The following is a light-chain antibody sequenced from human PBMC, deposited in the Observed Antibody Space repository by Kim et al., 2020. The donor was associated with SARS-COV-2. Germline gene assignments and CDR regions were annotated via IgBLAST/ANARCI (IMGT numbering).Light chain of an antibody. V-gene: IGKV3-20*01. CDR3: QQYGTLPGT. CDR1: QSVTNNY. J-gene: IGKJ5*01. CDR2: AAS. Sequence: IVMTQSPGTLSLSPGERGTLSCRASQSVTNNYLAWYQHKPGRAPRLLIYAASGRATGIPDRFRGSGSGTEFTLAINRLEPEDFAVYYCQQYGTLPGTFGQGTRLEIK.